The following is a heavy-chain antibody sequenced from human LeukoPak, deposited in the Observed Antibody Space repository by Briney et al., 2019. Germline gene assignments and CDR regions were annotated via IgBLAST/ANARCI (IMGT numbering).Heavy chain of an antibody. V-gene: IGHV3-69-1*01. CDR2: IGSDNKP. CDR1: GFTFSAYA. CDR3: ARATNGRFDI. J-gene: IGHJ3*02. Sequence: GGSLRLSCEASGFTFSAYAMTWVRQAPGKGLEWVSSIGSDNKPHYSESVKGRFAISRDNAKNSLYLQMSSLRAEDTAVYYCARATNGRFDIWGQGTMVTVSS. D-gene: IGHD1-1*01.